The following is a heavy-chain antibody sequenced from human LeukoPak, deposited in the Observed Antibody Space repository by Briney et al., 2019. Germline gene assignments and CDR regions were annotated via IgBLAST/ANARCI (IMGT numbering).Heavy chain of an antibody. CDR1: GFTFTNYA. J-gene: IGHJ4*02. CDR3: ARGPSGYHNT. CDR2: ISGSNSYI. V-gene: IGHV3-21*01. D-gene: IGHD5-12*01. Sequence: GGSLRLSCAASGFTFTNYAMTWVRQAPGKGLEWVSSISGSNSYIYYADSMKGRFTISRDNAKNSLYLQMNSLRAEDTAVYYCARGPSGYHNTGGQGTLVTVSS.